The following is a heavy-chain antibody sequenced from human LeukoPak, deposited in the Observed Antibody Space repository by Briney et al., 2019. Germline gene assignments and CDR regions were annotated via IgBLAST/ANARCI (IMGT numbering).Heavy chain of an antibody. CDR3: AKDVALIQLWLNPLLDY. D-gene: IGHD5-18*01. CDR1: GFTFSSYA. Sequence: PGASLRLSCAASGFTFSSYAMSWVRQAPGKGLEWVSAISGSGGSTYYADSVKGRFTISRDNSKNTLYLQTNSLRAEDTAVYYCAKDVALIQLWLNPLLDYWGQGTLVTVSS. CDR2: ISGSGGST. V-gene: IGHV3-23*01. J-gene: IGHJ4*02.